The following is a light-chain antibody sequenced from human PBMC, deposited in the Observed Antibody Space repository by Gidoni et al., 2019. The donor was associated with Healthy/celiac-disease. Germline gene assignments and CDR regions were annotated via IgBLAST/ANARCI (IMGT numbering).Light chain of an antibody. V-gene: IGKV1-13*02. Sequence: AIQLTHSPSSLSASLGDRVTITCRASQGISSALAWYQQKPGKAPKLLIYDPSSVDSGVPSRFSGSGSGTDFTLTISSLQTEDVATYYWQQFNSYPRTFGHGTKVEIK. CDR1: QGISSA. J-gene: IGKJ1*01. CDR2: DPS. CDR3: QQFNSYPRT.